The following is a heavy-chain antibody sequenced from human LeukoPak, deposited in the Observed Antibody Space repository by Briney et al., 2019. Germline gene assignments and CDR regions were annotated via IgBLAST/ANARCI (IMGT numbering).Heavy chain of an antibody. J-gene: IGHJ3*02. CDR2: ISYSGRT. CDR1: GGSINNYY. Sequence: SETLSLTCTVSGGSINNYYWNWIRLPPGKGLEWIGYISYSGRTNYNPSLKSRVTISVDTSKNQFSLKLSSVTAADTAVYYCARSLNLWFGNADAFDIWGQGTMVTVSS. D-gene: IGHD3-10*01. V-gene: IGHV4-59*01. CDR3: ARSLNLWFGNADAFDI.